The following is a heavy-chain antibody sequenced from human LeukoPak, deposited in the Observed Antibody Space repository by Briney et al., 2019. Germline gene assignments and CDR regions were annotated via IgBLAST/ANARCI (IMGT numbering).Heavy chain of an antibody. V-gene: IGHV1-69*05. CDR3: ARESVGYGVRYYFDY. CDR1: GYTFTSYG. D-gene: IGHD4-17*01. J-gene: IGHJ4*02. CDR2: IIPIFGTA. Sequence: SVKVSCKASGYTFTSYGISWVRQAPGQGLEWMGGIIPIFGTANYAQKFQGRVTITTDESTSTAYMELSSLRSEDTAVYYCARESVGYGVRYYFDYWGQGTLVTVSS.